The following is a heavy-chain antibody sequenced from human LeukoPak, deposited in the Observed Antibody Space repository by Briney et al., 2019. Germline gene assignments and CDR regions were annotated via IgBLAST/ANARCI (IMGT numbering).Heavy chain of an antibody. D-gene: IGHD3-16*01. CDR3: GRAFPPLRTSSAGDL. CDR1: GFSFSDYD. J-gene: IGHJ1*01. CDR2: ISGRSSHI. V-gene: IGHV3-21*01. Sequence: PGGSLRLSCSASGFSFSDYDMNWVRQAPGKGLEWVSAISGRSSHIYYGESVKGRFTISRDNAKNSLYLQMDSLGVEDTAVYYCGRAFPPLRTSSAGDLWGQGTLVIVSS.